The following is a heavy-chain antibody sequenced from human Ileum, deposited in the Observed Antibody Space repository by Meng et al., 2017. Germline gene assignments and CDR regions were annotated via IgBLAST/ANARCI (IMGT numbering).Heavy chain of an antibody. CDR3: AKGGTGTNIILDF. J-gene: IGHJ4*02. D-gene: IGHD1-1*01. CDR2: IGSDDST. Sequence: GESLKISCAASGFTVSNYAMSWVRQAPGKGLEWVSAIGSDDSTFYADSVRGRLTISRDSSKNVLYLQLNSLRAEDTAVYYCAKGGTGTNIILDFRGQGTLVTVSS. V-gene: IGHV3-23*01. CDR1: GFTVSNYA.